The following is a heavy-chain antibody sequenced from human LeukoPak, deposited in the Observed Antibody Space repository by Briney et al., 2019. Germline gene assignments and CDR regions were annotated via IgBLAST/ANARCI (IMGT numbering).Heavy chain of an antibody. D-gene: IGHD5-18*01. CDR1: GFTFSSYW. J-gene: IGHJ4*02. CDR2: INSDGSST. CDR3: ARGGAAMAYY. Sequence: GGSLRLSCSAPGFTFSSYWMHWVRQAPGKGLVWVSRINSDGSSTSYADSVKGRFTISRDNAKNTLYLQMNSLRAEDAAVYYCARGGAAMAYYWGQGTLVTVSS. V-gene: IGHV3-74*01.